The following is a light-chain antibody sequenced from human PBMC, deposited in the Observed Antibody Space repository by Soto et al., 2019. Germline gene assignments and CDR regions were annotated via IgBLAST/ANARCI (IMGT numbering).Light chain of an antibody. Sequence: EIVLTQSPGTLSLSPGERATLSCRASQSVSSSYLAWYQQKPGQAPRLLIYGASSRATGNPDRFSGSGSGTDFTLTISRLEPEDFAVYYCQQYGSSPLSTFGPGTKVDIK. J-gene: IGKJ3*01. CDR3: QQYGSSPLST. V-gene: IGKV3-20*01. CDR1: QSVSSSY. CDR2: GAS.